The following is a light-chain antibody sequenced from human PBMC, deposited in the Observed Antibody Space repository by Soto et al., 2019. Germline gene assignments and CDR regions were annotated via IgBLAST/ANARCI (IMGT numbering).Light chain of an antibody. CDR1: QGISSW. Sequence: DIQMTQSPSSVYASVGDRVTFTCRASQGISSWLAWYQQKPGKAPKLLIHTASSLQSGVPSRFSGSGSGTYFTLTVSSLQPEDFAAYYSQQAYSFPYTFGQWTKLEIK. CDR2: TAS. J-gene: IGKJ2*01. CDR3: QQAYSFPYT. V-gene: IGKV1-12*01.